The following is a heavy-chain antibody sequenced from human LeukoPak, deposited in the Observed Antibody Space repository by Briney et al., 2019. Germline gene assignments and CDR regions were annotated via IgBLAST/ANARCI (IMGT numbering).Heavy chain of an antibody. CDR1: GFTFSSYT. CDR2: ISSSSSYI. V-gene: IGHV3-21*01. J-gene: IGHJ4*02. CDR3: AREALGYRGYDPDYFDS. D-gene: IGHD5-12*01. Sequence: PGGSLRLSCAASGFTFSSYTMNWVRQAPGKGLEWVSSISSSSSYIYYADSVKGRFTISRDNAKNSLYLQMNSLRAEDTAVYYCAREALGYRGYDPDYFDSWGQGTLVIVSS.